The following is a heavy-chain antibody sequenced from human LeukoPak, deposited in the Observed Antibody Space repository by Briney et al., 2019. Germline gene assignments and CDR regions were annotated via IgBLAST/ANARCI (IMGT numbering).Heavy chain of an antibody. CDR1: GFTFSSYA. CDR3: AKDCCGSGSSYYYGMDV. D-gene: IGHD3-10*01. J-gene: IGHJ6*02. V-gene: IGHV3-23*01. CDR2: ISGSGGST. Sequence: PGGSLRLSCAASGFTFSSYAMSWVRQAPGKGLEWVSAISGSGGSTYYADSVKGRFTISRDNSKNTLYLQMNSLRAEDTAVYYCAKDCCGSGSSYYYGMDVWGQGTTVTVSS.